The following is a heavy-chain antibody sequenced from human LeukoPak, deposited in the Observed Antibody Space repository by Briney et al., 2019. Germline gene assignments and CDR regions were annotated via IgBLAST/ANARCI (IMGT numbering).Heavy chain of an antibody. V-gene: IGHV4-39*01. J-gene: IGHJ6*03. CDR2: IFYSGTT. CDR3: ARNIGGYTYGRPIYYYYYYMDV. Sequence: PSETLSLTCTVSDGSISGDSYYWGWIRQPPGKGLEWIGSIFYSGTTYYNPSLKSRVTISIDSSDTQLSLNLTSVTAADTAVYYCARNIGGYTYGRPIYYYYYYMDVWGKGTTVTVSS. CDR1: DGSISGDSYY. D-gene: IGHD5-18*01.